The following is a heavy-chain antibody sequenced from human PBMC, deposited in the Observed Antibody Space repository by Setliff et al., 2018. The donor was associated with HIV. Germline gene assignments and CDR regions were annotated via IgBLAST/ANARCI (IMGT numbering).Heavy chain of an antibody. D-gene: IGHD5-18*01. V-gene: IGHV5-51*01. CDR3: VRRTGPLLGFIFGSRYYFDF. J-gene: IGHJ4*02. CDR1: EYSFSNYW. Sequence: GESLKISCKGSEYSFSNYWIAWVRQVPGKGLEWMRIIYPGDSDTMYSPSFQGQVTISADKSISTAYLQWTSLKASDTAMYYCVRRTGPLLGFIFGSRYYFDFWGQGTLVTVSS. CDR2: IYPGDSDT.